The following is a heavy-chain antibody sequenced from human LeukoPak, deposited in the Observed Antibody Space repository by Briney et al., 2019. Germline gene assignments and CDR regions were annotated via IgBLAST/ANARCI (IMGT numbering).Heavy chain of an antibody. V-gene: IGHV1-69*13. CDR2: IIPIFGTA. J-gene: IGHJ4*02. CDR1: GGTFSSYA. CDR3: ARVPARQGFNFDY. D-gene: IGHD6-6*01. Sequence: SVKVSCKASGGTFSSYAISRVRQAPGQGLEWMGGIIPIFGTANYAQKFQGRVTITADESTSTAYMELSSLRSEDTAVYHCARVPARQGFNFDYWGQGTLVTVSS.